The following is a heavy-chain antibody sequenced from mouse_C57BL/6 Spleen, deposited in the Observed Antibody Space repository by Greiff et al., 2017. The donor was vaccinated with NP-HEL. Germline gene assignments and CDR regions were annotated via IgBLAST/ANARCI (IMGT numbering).Heavy chain of an antibody. CDR3: ARIYDGYYGFAY. CDR2: IWSDGST. Sequence: QVQLQQSGPGLVAPSQSLSITCTVSGFSLTSYGVHWVRQPPGKGLEWLVVIWSDGSTTYNSALKSRLSISKDNSKSQVFLKMNSLQTDDTAMYYYARIYDGYYGFAYWGQGTLVTVSA. J-gene: IGHJ3*01. V-gene: IGHV2-6*03. CDR1: GFSLTSYG. D-gene: IGHD2-3*01.